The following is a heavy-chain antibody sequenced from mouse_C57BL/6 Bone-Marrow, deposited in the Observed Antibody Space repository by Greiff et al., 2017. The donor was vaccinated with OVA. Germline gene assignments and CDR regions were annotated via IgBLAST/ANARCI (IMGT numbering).Heavy chain of an antibody. CDR2: ISYDGSN. J-gene: IGHJ3*01. D-gene: IGHD1-1*01. CDR1: GYSITSGYY. Sequence: EVKLQESGPGLVKPSQSLSLTCSVTGYSITSGYYWNWIRQFPGNKLEWMGYISYDGSNNYNPSLKNRISITRDTSKNQFFLKLNSVTTEDTATYYCARDYYGLFAYWGQGTLVTVSA. V-gene: IGHV3-6*01. CDR3: ARDYYGLFAY.